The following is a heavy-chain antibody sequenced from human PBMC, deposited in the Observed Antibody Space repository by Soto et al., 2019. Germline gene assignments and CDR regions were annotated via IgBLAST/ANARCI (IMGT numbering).Heavy chain of an antibody. CDR1: GFTFSAYA. D-gene: IGHD4-17*01. J-gene: IGHJ4*01. V-gene: IGHV3-23*01. CDR3: LKDLRGQDGDYDPATPY. CDR2: GTGSGGTT. Sequence: EVQVLESGGGLVQPGGSLRLTCAASGFTFSAYAMGWVRQAPGKVLEWVSTGTGSGGTTYYEDSVKGRFTVSRDNSKNTLYLLMNSLRAEDTAVYYCLKDLRGQDGDYDPATPYWGQGNLVTVSS.